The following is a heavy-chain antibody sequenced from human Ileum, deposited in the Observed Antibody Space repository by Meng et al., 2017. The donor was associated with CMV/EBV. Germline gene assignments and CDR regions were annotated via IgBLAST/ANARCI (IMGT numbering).Heavy chain of an antibody. Sequence: QMQLVQSGTEVQEPRTSEKVSVKASGNIFTGYYMHWVRQAPGQGLEWVGCINLKSGVIDFAQKFQGRITLTRDTSITTSYMELTRLIYDDTAVYYCARENWVYDYWGQGTLVTVSS. J-gene: IGHJ4*02. CDR3: ARENWVYDY. V-gene: IGHV1-2*02. CDR1: GNIFTGYY. CDR2: INLKSGVI. D-gene: IGHD7-27*01.